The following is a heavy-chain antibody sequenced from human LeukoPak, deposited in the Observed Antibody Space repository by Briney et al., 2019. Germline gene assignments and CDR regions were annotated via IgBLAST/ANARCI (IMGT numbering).Heavy chain of an antibody. D-gene: IGHD5-12*01. J-gene: IGHJ4*02. CDR2: ISGNSDSI. V-gene: IGHV3-21*01. CDR3: ARTTDGYNFNGGY. CDR1: GFTFNFYS. Sequence: GGFLRLSCAASGFTFNFYSMNWVRQAPGKGLEWVSSISGNSDSIYYADSVKGRFTVSRDNAKDSLYLQMNSLTAEDTAVYYCARTTDGYNFNGGYWGQGTLVTVSS.